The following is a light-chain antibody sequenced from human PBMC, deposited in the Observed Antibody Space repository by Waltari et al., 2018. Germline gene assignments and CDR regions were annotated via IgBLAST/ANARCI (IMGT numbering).Light chain of an antibody. J-gene: IGLJ3*02. CDR1: RRDIGAYTH. V-gene: IGLV2-14*01. CDR2: EVS. Sequence: QSALTQPASVSGSPGPSITISCSGTRRDIGAYTHVSWYQQHPGKAPKLMIYEVSNRPSGVSNRFSGSKSGNTASLTISGLQADDESHYYCTSFTSSATWVFGGGTKVTVL. CDR3: TSFTSSATWV.